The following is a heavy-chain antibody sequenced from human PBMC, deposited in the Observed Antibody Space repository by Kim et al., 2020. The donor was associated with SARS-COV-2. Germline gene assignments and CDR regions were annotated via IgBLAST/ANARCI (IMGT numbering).Heavy chain of an antibody. Sequence: PSLKSRVTISVDKSKNQFSLKLSSVTAADTAVYYCASRPAANYYYGMDVWGQGTTVTVSS. V-gene: IGHV4-4*02. D-gene: IGHD2-2*01. J-gene: IGHJ6*02. CDR3: ASRPAANYYYGMDV.